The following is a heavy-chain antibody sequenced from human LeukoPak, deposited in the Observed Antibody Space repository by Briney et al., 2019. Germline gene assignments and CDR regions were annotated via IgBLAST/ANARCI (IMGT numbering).Heavy chain of an antibody. D-gene: IGHD2-15*01. CDR3: AKDYLGYCSGGSCYSFGY. V-gene: IGHV3-53*05. J-gene: IGHJ4*02. CDR1: GFTVSSNH. Sequence: AGGSLRLSCAASGFTVSSNHMSWVRQAPGKGLEWVSVIYSGGSTYYADSVKGRFTISRDNSKNTLYLQMNSLRAEDTAVYYCAKDYLGYCSGGSCYSFGYWGQGTLVTVSS. CDR2: IYSGGST.